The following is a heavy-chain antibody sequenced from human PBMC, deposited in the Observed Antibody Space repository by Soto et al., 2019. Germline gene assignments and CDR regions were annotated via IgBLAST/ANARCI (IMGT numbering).Heavy chain of an antibody. D-gene: IGHD1-7*01. CDR1: GFTFSSYG. J-gene: IGHJ4*02. Sequence: QVQLVESGGGVVQPGRSLRLSCAASGFTFSSYGMHWVRQAPGKGREWVAVISYDGSNKYYADSVKGRFTISRDNSKNTLYLQMNSLRAEDTAVYYCADITGTTVDYWGQGTLVTVSS. V-gene: IGHV3-30*03. CDR2: ISYDGSNK. CDR3: ADITGTTVDY.